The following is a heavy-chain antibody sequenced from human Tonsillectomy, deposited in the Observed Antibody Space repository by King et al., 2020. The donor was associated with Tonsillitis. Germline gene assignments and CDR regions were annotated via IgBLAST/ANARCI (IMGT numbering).Heavy chain of an antibody. CDR3: TAGSAY. V-gene: IGHV3-15*01. CDR1: GFTFSSAW. J-gene: IGHJ4*02. Sequence: VQLVESGGGLIKPGESLRLSCAASGFTFSSAWMNWVRQAPGKGLEWVGRIKSKTDNGTKDYAAPVQGRFTISRDGSKNTLYLQMNSLKIEDTAVYYCTAGSAYWGRGTLVTVSS. CDR2: IKSKTDNGTK.